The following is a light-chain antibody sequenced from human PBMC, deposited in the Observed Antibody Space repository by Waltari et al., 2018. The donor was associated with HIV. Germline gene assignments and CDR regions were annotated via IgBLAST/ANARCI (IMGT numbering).Light chain of an antibody. Sequence: DIVMTQSPDSLAVSLGARATVTCTSSRTVLYNRNYLAWYQQKPGQAPKVLIYWASTRAFGAPDRVSGSGSGTDFSLTISRVQADDVAIYYCQQYDTLRSTFGGGTKIEI. CDR1: RTVLYNRNY. CDR3: QQYDTLRST. V-gene: IGKV4-1*01. J-gene: IGKJ4*01. CDR2: WAS.